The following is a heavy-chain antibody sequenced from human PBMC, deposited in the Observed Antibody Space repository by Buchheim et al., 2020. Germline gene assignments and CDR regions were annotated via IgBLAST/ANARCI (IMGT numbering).Heavy chain of an antibody. CDR1: EFTFSSYW. D-gene: IGHD2-2*02. V-gene: IGHV3-7*01. Sequence: EVQLVESGGGLVQPGGSLRLSCAASEFTFSSYWMSWVRQAPGKGLEWVANIKQAGREKYYVDSVKGRFTIYRDNAKNPLYLQMNSLRAEDTAVYYCVACSSTSCYSLYWGQGTL. CDR3: VACSSTSCYSLY. CDR2: IKQAGREK. J-gene: IGHJ4*02.